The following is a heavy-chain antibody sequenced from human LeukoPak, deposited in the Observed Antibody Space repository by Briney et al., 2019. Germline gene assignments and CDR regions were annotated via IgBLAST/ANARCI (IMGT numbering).Heavy chain of an antibody. J-gene: IGHJ1*01. CDR2: IYYSGST. D-gene: IGHD3-22*01. V-gene: IGHV4-39*01. CDR1: GGPISSYY. CDR3: ATSQTSYDSSGEYFQH. Sequence: SETLSLTCTVSGGPISSYYWGWIRQPPGKGLEWIGSIYYSGSTYYNPSLKSRVTISVDTSKNQFSLKLSSVTAADTAVYYCATSQTSYDSSGEYFQHWGQGTLVTVSS.